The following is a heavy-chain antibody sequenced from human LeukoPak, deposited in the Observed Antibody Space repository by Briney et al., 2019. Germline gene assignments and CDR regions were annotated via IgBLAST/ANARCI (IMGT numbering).Heavy chain of an antibody. Sequence: GASVKVSCKASGGTFSSYAISWVRQAPGQGLEWMGGIIPIFGTANYAQKFQGRVTITADESTSTAYMELSSLRSEDTAVYYCARWTTVTRAFDYWGQGTLVTVSS. V-gene: IGHV1-69*13. J-gene: IGHJ4*02. D-gene: IGHD4-17*01. CDR2: IIPIFGTA. CDR1: GGTFSSYA. CDR3: ARWTTVTRAFDY.